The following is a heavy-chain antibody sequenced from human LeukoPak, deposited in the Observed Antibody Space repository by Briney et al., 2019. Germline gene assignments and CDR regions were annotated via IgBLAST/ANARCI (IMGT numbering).Heavy chain of an antibody. Sequence: ASVKVSCKASGGTFSSYAISWVRQAPGQGLEWMGGIIPIFGTANYAQKFQGRVTITADKSTSTAYMELSSLRSEDMAFYYCARERGEFGGSYFLDYWGQGTLVTVSS. V-gene: IGHV1-69*06. D-gene: IGHD1-26*01. CDR1: GGTFSSYA. J-gene: IGHJ4*02. CDR3: ARERGEFGGSYFLDY. CDR2: IIPIFGTA.